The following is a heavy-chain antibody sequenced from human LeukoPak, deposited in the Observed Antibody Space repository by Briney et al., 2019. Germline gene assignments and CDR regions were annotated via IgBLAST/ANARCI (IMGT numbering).Heavy chain of an antibody. CDR2: IGTGGDT. J-gene: IGHJ3*02. D-gene: IGHD3-22*01. CDR1: GFTFSNYD. Sequence: GGSLRLACVASGFTFSNYDMHWVRQGTGRGLEWVSGIGTGGDTHYPDSVKGRFTISRENAKNSLYLQMNSLRVGDTAMYYCARAARFYGSSGAHAFDIWGQGTMVTVS. CDR3: ARAARFYGSSGAHAFDI. V-gene: IGHV3-13*01.